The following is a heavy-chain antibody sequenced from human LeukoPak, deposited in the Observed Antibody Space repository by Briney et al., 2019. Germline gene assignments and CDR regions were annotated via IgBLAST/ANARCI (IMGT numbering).Heavy chain of an antibody. CDR3: ARDNRSAFDI. Sequence: PSETLSLTCTVSGGSISSYYWSWIRQPPGKGLEWFGYVYYSGSTNYNPSLKSRVTISVDTSKNQFSLKLSSVTAADTAVYYCARDNRSAFDIWGQGTMVTVSS. J-gene: IGHJ3*02. D-gene: IGHD1-14*01. CDR1: GGSISSYY. V-gene: IGHV4-59*01. CDR2: VYYSGST.